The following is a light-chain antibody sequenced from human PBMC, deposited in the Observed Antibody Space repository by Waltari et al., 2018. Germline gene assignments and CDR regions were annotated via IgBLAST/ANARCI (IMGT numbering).Light chain of an antibody. Sequence: QSVLTQPPSVSGAPGQTVIISCTGSSTNIGAGHDVHWYQQFPGTAPKLLIFVNNSRASGVPYRFSGSKSGTSASLAITGLQAEDEADYYCQSYDSGLGGSYVFGTGTKVTVL. J-gene: IGLJ1*01. CDR3: QSYDSGLGGSYV. CDR2: VNN. CDR1: STNIGAGHD. V-gene: IGLV1-40*01.